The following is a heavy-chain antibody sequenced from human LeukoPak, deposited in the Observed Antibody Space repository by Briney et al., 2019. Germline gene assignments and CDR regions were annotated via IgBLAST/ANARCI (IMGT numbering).Heavy chain of an antibody. J-gene: IGHJ4*02. CDR2: IWSESTNQ. V-gene: IGHV3-33*06. CDR3: AKDAQRGFDYSNSLEH. CDR1: WLTSIQYG. Sequence: PGVSLRLCYEACWLTSIQYGMQWVRQATVRGLEWVAVIWSESTNQYYADSVKGRFTISMYNFKQTVSLQMNSLIGGDSAVYYCAKDAQRGFDYSNSLEHWGQGVLVTVAS. D-gene: IGHD4-11*01.